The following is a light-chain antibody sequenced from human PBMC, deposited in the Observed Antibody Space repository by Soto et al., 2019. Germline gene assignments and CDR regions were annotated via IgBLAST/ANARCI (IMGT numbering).Light chain of an antibody. V-gene: IGLV1-51*01. CDR3: GTWDSSLSAGV. CDR2: DNN. CDR1: SSNIGNNY. J-gene: IGLJ1*01. Sequence: QSVLAQPPSVSAAPGQKVTISCSVSSSNIGNNYVSWYQQLPGTAPKLLIYDNNKRPSGIPDRFSGSQSGTSATLGITGLQTGDEADYYCGTWDSSLSAGVFGTGTKVTV.